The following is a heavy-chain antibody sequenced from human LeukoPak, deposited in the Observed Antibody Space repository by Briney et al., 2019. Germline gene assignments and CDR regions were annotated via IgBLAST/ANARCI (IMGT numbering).Heavy chain of an antibody. D-gene: IGHD2-2*01. CDR3: ARVRAGYCTSTSCYTGMDV. J-gene: IGHJ6*02. CDR2: ISYDGSNE. V-gene: IGHV3-30*03. Sequence: PGGSLRLSCAASGVSFRSYGMHWVRQAPGKGLEWVALISYDGSNEYYADSVRGRFTISRDNSKFTLYMQMNSLRAEDTAVYYCARVRAGYCTSTSCYTGMDVWGQGTTVTVSS. CDR1: GVSFRSYG.